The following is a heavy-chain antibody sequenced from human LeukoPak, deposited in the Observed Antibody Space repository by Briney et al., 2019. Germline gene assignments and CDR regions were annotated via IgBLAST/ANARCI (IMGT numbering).Heavy chain of an antibody. CDR3: LTISTYYDILTGYHYYFDY. D-gene: IGHD3-9*01. J-gene: IGHJ4*02. Sequence: ASETLSLTCAVSGYSISSGYYWGWIRQPPGEGLEWIGSIYHSGSTYYNPSLKSRVTISVDTSKNQFSLNLSSVTAADTAVYYCLTISTYYDILTGYHYYFDYWGQGTLVTVSS. CDR2: IYHSGST. CDR1: GYSISSGYY. V-gene: IGHV4-38-2*01.